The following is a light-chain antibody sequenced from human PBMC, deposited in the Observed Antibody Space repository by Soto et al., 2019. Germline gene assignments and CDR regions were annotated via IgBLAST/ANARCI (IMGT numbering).Light chain of an antibody. CDR2: DAS. Sequence: DTQMTQSPSTLSASVGDRVTITCRASQSVSMWLAWYQQKPGKAPRLMIYDASDLESGVPSRFSGSGSGTDFTPTLSSLQPEDAANYYCQQYNTYLTWTFGQGTKVDIK. CDR1: QSVSMW. J-gene: IGKJ1*01. V-gene: IGKV1-5*01. CDR3: QQYNTYLTWT.